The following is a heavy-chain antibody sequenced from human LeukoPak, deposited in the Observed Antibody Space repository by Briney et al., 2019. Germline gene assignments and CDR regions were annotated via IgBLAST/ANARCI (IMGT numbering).Heavy chain of an antibody. V-gene: IGHV3-21*01. CDR3: ARDMNTYYYDSSGYYYFDY. CDR2: ISSSSSYI. J-gene: IGHJ4*02. Sequence: GGSLRLSCAASGFTFSSYSMNWVRQAPGKGLEWVSSISSSSSYIYYADSVKGRFTISRDNAKNSLYLQMNSLRAEDTAVYYCARDMNTYYYDSSGYYYFDYWGQGTLVTVSS. D-gene: IGHD3-22*01. CDR1: GFTFSSYS.